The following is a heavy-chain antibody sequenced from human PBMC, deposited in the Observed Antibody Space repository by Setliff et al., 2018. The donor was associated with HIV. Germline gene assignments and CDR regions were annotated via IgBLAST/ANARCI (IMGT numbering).Heavy chain of an antibody. CDR3: ARDPFMATIRYAFDI. D-gene: IGHD5-12*01. V-gene: IGHV4-4*08. J-gene: IGHJ3*02. CDR1: RGSISSYY. Sequence: PSETLSLTCTVSRGSISSYYWTWIRQSPGKGPEWIGHIFPSGSTNYSPSLKSRITISMDTSKNQFSLKLSSVTAADTAVYYCARDPFMATIRYAFDIWGQGTMVTVSS. CDR2: IFPSGST.